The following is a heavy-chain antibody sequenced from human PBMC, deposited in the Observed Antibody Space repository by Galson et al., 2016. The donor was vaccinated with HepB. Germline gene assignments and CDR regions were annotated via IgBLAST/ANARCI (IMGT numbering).Heavy chain of an antibody. V-gene: IGHV2-5*02. J-gene: IGHJ3*02. CDR1: GFSLSTSGVG. Sequence: PALVKPTQTLTLTCTFSGFSLSTSGVGVGWIRQPPGKALEWLALIFWDDDKRYSPSLKSRLTISKDTSKNQVVRTMTNMDPVDTATYDGARLHLESRAASGDGAFDMWGQGTMVTVSS. D-gene: IGHD1-1*01. CDR2: IFWDDDK. CDR3: ARLHLESRAASGDGAFDM.